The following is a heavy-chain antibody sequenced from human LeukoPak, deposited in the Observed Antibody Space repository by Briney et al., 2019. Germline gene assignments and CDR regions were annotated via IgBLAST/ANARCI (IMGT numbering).Heavy chain of an antibody. V-gene: IGHV4-61*02. J-gene: IGHJ4*02. CDR3: ASGHPYSYYFDY. CDR2: IYPSSVTS. CDR1: ARSISNGRYS. D-gene: IGHD2-15*01. Sequence: SETLSFTRTGPARSISNGRYSRSWIRQPAGAGLESIGRIYPSSVTSNYNPSLKSRVTISIDTSKNQFSLKLSSVTAADTAVYYCASGHPYSYYFDYWGQGTLVTVSS.